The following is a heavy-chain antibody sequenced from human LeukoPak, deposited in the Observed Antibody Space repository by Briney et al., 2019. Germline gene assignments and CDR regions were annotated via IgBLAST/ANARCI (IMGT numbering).Heavy chain of an antibody. CDR2: INPNSGGT. V-gene: IGHV1-2*06. Sequence: ASVKVSCKASGYTFTGYYMHWVRRAPGQGLEWMGRINPNSGGTNFAQKFQGRVTMTRDTSISTAYMELSRLRSDDTTVYYCATHRIVDTAMVTQNWGQGTLVTVSS. CDR3: ATHRIVDTAMVTQN. J-gene: IGHJ4*02. CDR1: GYTFTGYY. D-gene: IGHD5-18*01.